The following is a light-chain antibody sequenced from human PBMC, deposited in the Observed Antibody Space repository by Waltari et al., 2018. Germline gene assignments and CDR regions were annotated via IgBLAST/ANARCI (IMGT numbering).Light chain of an antibody. CDR2: TAS. J-gene: IGKJ4*01. CDR3: QQLDRYPFT. Sequence: IQLTQSPSSLSASVGDRVTITCRASQNPSISLAWYKQKPGKAPKLLIHTASILQSGVPSRFSGSGSGTDFTLTISSLQAEDFATYYCQQLDRYPFTFGGGTKVEIK. CDR1: QNPSIS. V-gene: IGKV1-9*01.